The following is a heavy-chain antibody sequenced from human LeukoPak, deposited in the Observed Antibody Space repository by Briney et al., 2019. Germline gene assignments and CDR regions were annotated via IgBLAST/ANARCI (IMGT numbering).Heavy chain of an antibody. CDR3: AKHQGSMRGTFYDL. Sequence: PGGSLRLSCAASGFTFSSYGMHWVRQAPGKGLEWVAVISYDGSNKYYADSAKGRFTISRDNSKNTLYLQMNSLRAEDTAVYYCAKHQGSMRGTFYDLWGHGTLVTVSS. CDR1: GFTFSSYG. J-gene: IGHJ4*01. CDR2: ISYDGSNK. V-gene: IGHV3-30*18. D-gene: IGHD3-16*01.